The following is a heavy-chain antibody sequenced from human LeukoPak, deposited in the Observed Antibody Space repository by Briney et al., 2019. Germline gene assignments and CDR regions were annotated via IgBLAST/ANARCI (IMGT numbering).Heavy chain of an antibody. Sequence: ASVKVSCKASGGTFSSYAISWVRQAPGQGLEWMGGIIPIFGTANYAQKFQGRVTITTDESTSTAYMELSSLRSEDTAVNYCARASGTVGIAAAGNYYFDYWGQGTLVTVSS. D-gene: IGHD6-13*01. CDR3: ARASGTVGIAAAGNYYFDY. CDR2: IIPIFGTA. V-gene: IGHV1-69*05. J-gene: IGHJ4*02. CDR1: GGTFSSYA.